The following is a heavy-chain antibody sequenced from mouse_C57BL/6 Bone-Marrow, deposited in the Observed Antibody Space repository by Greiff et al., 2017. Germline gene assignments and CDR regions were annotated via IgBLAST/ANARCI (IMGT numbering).Heavy chain of an antibody. J-gene: IGHJ3*01. CDR1: GYTFTSYC. CDR2: INASNGDT. D-gene: IGHD1-1*01. V-gene: IGHV1-53*01. Sequence: VQLQQSGTDLVKPGASVKLSCTASGYTFTSYCMPWVKQSPGQGLEWIGNINASNGDTNYTEKFKSKATLTVDKSSSTPYLQLSSLTSEDTAVYYCAGSYYYGSSHGDWGQGAMVTV. CDR3: AGSYYYGSSHGD.